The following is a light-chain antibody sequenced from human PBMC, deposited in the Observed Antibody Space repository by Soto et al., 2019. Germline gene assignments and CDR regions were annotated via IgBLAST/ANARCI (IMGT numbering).Light chain of an antibody. Sequence: IILTHSPDTLSFSPWERVTLSSGASQTVSSNYLAWCQQRPGQAPRLLIHGASTRATGIPDRFSGGGTGTDFNLTISSLEPEDFAVYYCQQRSNWPPISFGQGTRLEIK. CDR1: QTVSSNY. J-gene: IGKJ5*01. CDR3: QQRSNWPPIS. CDR2: GAS. V-gene: IGKV3D-20*02.